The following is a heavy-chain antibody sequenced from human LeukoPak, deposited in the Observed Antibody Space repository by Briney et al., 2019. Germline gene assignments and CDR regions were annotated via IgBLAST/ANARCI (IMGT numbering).Heavy chain of an antibody. CDR2: VSSSGDTT. CDR3: AKAGDGSYYDSRGYFFDF. V-gene: IGHV3-23*01. J-gene: IGHJ4*02. D-gene: IGHD3-22*01. Sequence: PGGSLRLSCAASGFTFSSYAMSWVRQAPGKGLEWVSAVSSSGDTTYYADSVKGRFTISRDNSKNTMFLQMNSLRAVDTAVCFCAKAGDGSYYDSRGYFFDFWGQGTLVTVSS. CDR1: GFTFSSYA.